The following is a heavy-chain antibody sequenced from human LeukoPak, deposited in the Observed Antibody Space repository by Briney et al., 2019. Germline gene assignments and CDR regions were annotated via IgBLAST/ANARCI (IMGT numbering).Heavy chain of an antibody. V-gene: IGHV1-2*02. CDR3: ARLILGVTSTGFDY. CDR1: GYTFTGYY. Sequence: EASVKVSCKASGYTFTGYYMHWVRQAPGQGLEWMGWINPNSGGTNYAQKFQGRVTVTRDTSISTAYMELSRLRSDDTALYYCARLILGVTSTGFDYWGQGTLVTVSS. CDR2: INPNSGGT. J-gene: IGHJ4*02. D-gene: IGHD1-1*01.